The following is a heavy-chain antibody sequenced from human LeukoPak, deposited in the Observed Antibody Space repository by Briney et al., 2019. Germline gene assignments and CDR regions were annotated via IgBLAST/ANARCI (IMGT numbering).Heavy chain of an antibody. D-gene: IGHD1-26*01. J-gene: IGHJ4*02. CDR2: ISSSSSYI. CDR1: GFTFSSYS. Sequence: PGGSLRLSCAVSGFTFSSYSMNWVRQAPGKGLEWVSSISSSSSYIYYADSVKGRFTISRDNAKNSLYLQMNSLRAEDTAVYYCARLSVGVAIFDYWGQGTLVTVSS. V-gene: IGHV3-21*01. CDR3: ARLSVGVAIFDY.